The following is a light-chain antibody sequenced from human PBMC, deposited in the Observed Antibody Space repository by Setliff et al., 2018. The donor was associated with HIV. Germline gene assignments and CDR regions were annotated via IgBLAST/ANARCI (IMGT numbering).Light chain of an antibody. J-gene: IGLJ2*01. V-gene: IGLV2-14*01. Sequence: QSALTQPASVSGSPGQSITISCSGTNNDIGGYNHVSWYQQKPGKAPELLIYEVNNRPSGISYRFSASKSGNTASLTISGLQAEDEADYYCSSYEDNMIVLFGGGTKVTV. CDR1: NNDIGGYNH. CDR2: EVN. CDR3: SSYEDNMIVL.